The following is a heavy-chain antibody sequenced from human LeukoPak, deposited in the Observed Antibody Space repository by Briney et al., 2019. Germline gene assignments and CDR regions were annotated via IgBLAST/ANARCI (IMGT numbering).Heavy chain of an antibody. D-gene: IGHD3-22*01. CDR3: AGSSAFDAFDI. J-gene: IGHJ3*02. Sequence: SETLSLTCTVSGGSISSYSWNWIRQPPGKGLEWIGYIYYRGSTNNNPSLKSRVTISVDTSKNQFSVKPSSATAADTAVYYCAGSSAFDAFDIWGQGTMVTVSS. CDR2: IYYRGST. V-gene: IGHV4-59*08. CDR1: GGSISSYS.